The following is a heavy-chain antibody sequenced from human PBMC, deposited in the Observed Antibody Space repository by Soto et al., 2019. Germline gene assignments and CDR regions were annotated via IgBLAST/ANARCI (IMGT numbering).Heavy chain of an antibody. D-gene: IGHD6-13*01. J-gene: IGHJ4*02. CDR3: ARLQEAAGDNDLTFDY. Sequence: EVQLVQSGAEVKKPGESLRISCKGSGYSFTSYWISWVRQMPGKGLEWMGRIEPSDSYTNYSPSFQGHVTISADKSISTAYLQWSSLKASDTAMYYCARLQEAAGDNDLTFDYWGQGTLVTVSS. CDR1: GYSFTSYW. CDR2: IEPSDSYT. V-gene: IGHV5-10-1*01.